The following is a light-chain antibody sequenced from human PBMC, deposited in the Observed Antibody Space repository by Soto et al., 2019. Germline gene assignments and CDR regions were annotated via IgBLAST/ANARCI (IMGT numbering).Light chain of an antibody. CDR3: QQLNTNPFT. V-gene: IGKV1-9*01. CDR2: VAS. CDR1: QAINSY. Sequence: IQLTQSPSSLSASVGDRVTITCRASQAINSYLAWYRQKPGKAPELLIYVASTLQSGVPSRFSGSGSGTDFTLIISSLQPEDFATYYCQQLNTNPFTFVPGTKVDIK. J-gene: IGKJ3*01.